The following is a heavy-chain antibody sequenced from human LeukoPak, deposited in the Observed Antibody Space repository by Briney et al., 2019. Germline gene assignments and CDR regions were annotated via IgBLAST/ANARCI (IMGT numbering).Heavy chain of an antibody. CDR3: ARDGYGCSSTSCYGSYYYYMDV. CDR2: INPNSGGT. Sequence: ASVKVSCKASGYTFTRYYMHWVRQAPGQGLEWMGWINPNSGGTNYAQKFQGRVTMTRDTSISTAYMELSRLRSDDTAVYYCARDGYGCSSTSCYGSYYYYMDVWGKGTTVTVSS. V-gene: IGHV1-2*02. CDR1: GYTFTRYY. J-gene: IGHJ6*03. D-gene: IGHD2-2*01.